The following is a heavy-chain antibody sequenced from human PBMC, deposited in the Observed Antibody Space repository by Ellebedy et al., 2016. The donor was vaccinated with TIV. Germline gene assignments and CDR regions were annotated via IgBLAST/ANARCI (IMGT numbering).Heavy chain of an antibody. Sequence: GESLKISCAASGSTFSGSAMHWVRQASGKGLEWVGRIRSKANSYATEYTASVNGRFTISRDDSKNTAYLQMNSLETEDTAVDYCANKYYYDSSGYTIDYWGQGTLVTVTS. D-gene: IGHD3-22*01. J-gene: IGHJ4*02. CDR3: ANKYYYDSSGYTIDY. V-gene: IGHV3-73*01. CDR2: IRSKANSYAT. CDR1: GSTFSGSA.